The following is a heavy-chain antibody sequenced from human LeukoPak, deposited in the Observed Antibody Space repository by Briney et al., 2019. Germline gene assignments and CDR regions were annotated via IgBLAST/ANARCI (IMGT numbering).Heavy chain of an antibody. CDR1: LFTFSRYM. CDR3: ARDGGYDYVWGSYRYGGYFDY. J-gene: IGHJ4*02. D-gene: IGHD3-16*02. CDR2: IKQDGSEK. V-gene: IGHV3-7*03. Sequence: GGSLRLSCAASLFTFSRYMLSRVRPAPGKGVGWVANIKQDGSEKYYVDSVKGRFTISRDNAKKSLYLQMNSLRAEDTAVYYCARDGGYDYVWGSYRYGGYFDYWGQGTLVTVSS.